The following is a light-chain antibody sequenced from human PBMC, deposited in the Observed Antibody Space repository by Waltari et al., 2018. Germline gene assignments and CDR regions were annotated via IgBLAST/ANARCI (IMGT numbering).Light chain of an antibody. V-gene: IGLV2-23*02. CDR1: SSDVWTYDH. CDR2: DVT. CDR3: CSFADSSASWV. Sequence: QSALTQPASVSGSPGQAIIIPCPGTSSDVWTYDHVHWYQHPPGHAPKLMINDVTKRPSGVSPRFSCAKSGNTASLTISGLQADDEADYYCCSFADSSASWVFGGGTKLTVL. J-gene: IGLJ3*02.